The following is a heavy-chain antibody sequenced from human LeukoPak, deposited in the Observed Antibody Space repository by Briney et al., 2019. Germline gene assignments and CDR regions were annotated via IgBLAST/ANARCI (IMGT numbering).Heavy chain of an antibody. CDR3: ARHQHGDFWSGSSPFDY. Sequence: ASVTVSCKASGGTFSSYAISWVRQAPGQGLEWMGGIIPIFGTANYAQKFQGRVTITTDESTSTAYMELSSLRSEDTAVYYCARHQHGDFWSGSSPFDYWGQGTLVTVSA. V-gene: IGHV1-69*05. CDR2: IIPIFGTA. D-gene: IGHD3-3*01. CDR1: GGTFSSYA. J-gene: IGHJ4*02.